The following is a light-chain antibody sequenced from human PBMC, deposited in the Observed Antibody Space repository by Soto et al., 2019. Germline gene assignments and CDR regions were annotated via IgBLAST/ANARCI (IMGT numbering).Light chain of an antibody. CDR3: CSHAGSSTFYV. J-gene: IGLJ1*01. CDR1: SSDVGSYNL. V-gene: IGLV2-23*02. Sequence: QSALTQPASVSGSPGQSITISCTGTSSDVGSYNLVSWCQQHPGKAPKLMIYEVSKRPSGVSNRFSGSKSGNTASLTISGLQAEDEADYYCCSHAGSSTFYVFGTGTKLTVL. CDR2: EVS.